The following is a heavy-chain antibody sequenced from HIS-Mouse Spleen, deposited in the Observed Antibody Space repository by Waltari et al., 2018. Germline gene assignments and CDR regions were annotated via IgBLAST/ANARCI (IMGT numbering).Heavy chain of an antibody. J-gene: IGHJ2*01. CDR3: AREIPYSSSWYDWYCDL. V-gene: IGHV4-39*07. D-gene: IGHD6-13*01. CDR2: IYYSGST. Sequence: QLQLQESGPGLVKPSETLSLTCTVSGGSISSSSYYWGWIRQPPGKGLEWIGSIYYSGSTSHNPSLKSRVTSSVDTSKNQFSLQLRSVTAANTAVYYCAREIPYSSSWYDWYCDLWGRGTLVTVSS. CDR1: GGSISSSSYY.